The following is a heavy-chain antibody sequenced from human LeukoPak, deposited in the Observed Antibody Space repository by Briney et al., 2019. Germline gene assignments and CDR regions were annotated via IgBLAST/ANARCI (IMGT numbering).Heavy chain of an antibody. D-gene: IGHD5-18*01. CDR2: IIPIFGTA. Sequence: ASVKVSCKASGGTFSSYAISWVRQAPGQGLEWMGRIIPIFGTANYAQKFQGRVTITTDQSTSTAYMELSSLRSEDTAVYYCARTSSRRGYSYGEYWGQGTLVTVSS. CDR1: GGTFSSYA. V-gene: IGHV1-69*05. CDR3: ARTSSRRGYSYGEY. J-gene: IGHJ4*02.